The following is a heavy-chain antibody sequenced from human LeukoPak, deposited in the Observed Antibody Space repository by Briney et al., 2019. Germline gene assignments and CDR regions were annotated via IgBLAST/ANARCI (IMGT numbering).Heavy chain of an antibody. Sequence: GGSLRLSCAASGFTFSDYYMTWIRQAPGKGLEWVSYIGGSGSPIYYADSVKGRFTTSRDNAKKSLYLQMNSLRAEDTAVYYCAREVRNWFDPWGQGTLVTVSS. CDR3: AREVRNWFDP. J-gene: IGHJ5*02. CDR2: IGGSGSPI. V-gene: IGHV3-11*01. CDR1: GFTFSDYY.